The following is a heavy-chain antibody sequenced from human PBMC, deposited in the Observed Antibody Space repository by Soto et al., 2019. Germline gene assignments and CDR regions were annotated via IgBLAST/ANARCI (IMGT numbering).Heavy chain of an antibody. D-gene: IGHD3-10*01. J-gene: IGHJ6*02. Sequence: LRLSCAASRFTFSSYGMHWVRQAPGKGLEWVAVIWYDGSNKYYADSVKGRFTISRDNSKNTLHLQMNSLRAEDTAVYYCARDRANYHYHGMDVWGQGTTVTVSS. V-gene: IGHV3-33*01. CDR1: RFTFSSYG. CDR2: IWYDGSNK. CDR3: ARDRANYHYHGMDV.